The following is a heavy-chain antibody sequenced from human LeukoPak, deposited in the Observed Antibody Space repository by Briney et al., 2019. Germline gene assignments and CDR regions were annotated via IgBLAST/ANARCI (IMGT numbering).Heavy chain of an antibody. D-gene: IGHD2-2*02. CDR3: ARVGYCSSTSCYTHRYYYGMEV. J-gene: IGHJ6*02. CDR1: GGSISSYY. Sequence: SETLSLTCTVSGGSISSYYWSWIRQPPVKGLEWIGYIYYSGSTNYNPSLKSRVTMSVDTSKNQFSLKLSSVTAADTAVYYCARVGYCSSTSCYTHRYYYGMEVWGQGTTVTVSS. CDR2: IYYSGST. V-gene: IGHV4-59*12.